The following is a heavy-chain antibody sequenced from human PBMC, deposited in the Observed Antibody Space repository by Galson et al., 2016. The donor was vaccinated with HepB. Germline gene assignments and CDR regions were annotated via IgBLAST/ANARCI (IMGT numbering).Heavy chain of an antibody. Sequence: SVKVSCKASGFTFTSSAVQWVRQARGQRLEWIGCIVVGSGNTNYAQKFQERVTITRDMSTSTAYMELSSLRSEDTAVYYFAAEGRAPAWLWLDYWGQGTLVTVSS. D-gene: IGHD1-26*01. CDR2: IVVGSGNT. V-gene: IGHV1-58*01. J-gene: IGHJ4*02. CDR3: AAEGRAPAWLWLDY. CDR1: GFTFTSSA.